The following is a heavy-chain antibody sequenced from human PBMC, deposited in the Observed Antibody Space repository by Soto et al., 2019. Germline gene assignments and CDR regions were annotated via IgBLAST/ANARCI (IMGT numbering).Heavy chain of an antibody. Sequence: QVQLVQSGGEVKKPGASVRVSCKASGYTFNNYGISWVRQAPGQGLEWMGWLNTYNGNTNYAQKFQGRVSMTTDTSTSTAYMELRSLRSDDTAVYYCARGVLYSTSGDRRFDPWGQGTLVTVSS. CDR3: ARGVLYSTSGDRRFDP. CDR2: LNTYNGNT. J-gene: IGHJ5*02. D-gene: IGHD6-6*01. V-gene: IGHV1-18*01. CDR1: GYTFNNYG.